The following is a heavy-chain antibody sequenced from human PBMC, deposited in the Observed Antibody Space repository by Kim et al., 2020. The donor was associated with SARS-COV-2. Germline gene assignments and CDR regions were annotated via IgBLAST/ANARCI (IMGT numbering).Heavy chain of an antibody. J-gene: IGHJ4*02. Sequence: GGSLRLSCAASGFAFSAFYMTWIRQAPGKGLEWVSYITSGGETIYYADSVKGRFTISRDNADNSVHLQMSSLRVEDTAIYYCARGGHLTVFADYWGQGTIVTVFS. D-gene: IGHD3-10*01. CDR1: GFAFSAFY. V-gene: IGHV3-11*01. CDR3: ARGGHLTVFADY. CDR2: ITSGGETI.